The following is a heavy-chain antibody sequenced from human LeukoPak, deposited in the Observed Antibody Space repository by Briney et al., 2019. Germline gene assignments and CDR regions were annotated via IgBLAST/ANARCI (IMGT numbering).Heavy chain of an antibody. D-gene: IGHD6-13*01. J-gene: IGHJ4*02. CDR2: ISYDGSNK. CDR3: AKGSSRGFDY. V-gene: IGHV3-30*18. Sequence: GGSLRLSCAASGFTFSSYGMHRVRQAPGKGLEWVAVISYDGSNKYYADSVKGRFTISRDNSKNTLYLQMNSLRAEDTAVYYCAKGSSRGFDYWGQGTLVTVSS. CDR1: GFTFSSYG.